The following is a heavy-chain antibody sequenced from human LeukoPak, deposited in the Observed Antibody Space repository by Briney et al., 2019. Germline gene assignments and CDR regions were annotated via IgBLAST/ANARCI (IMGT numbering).Heavy chain of an antibody. J-gene: IGHJ4*02. CDR3: ATGWIQRTQTHFDY. Sequence: ASVKVSCKVSGYTLTELSMHWVRQAPGKGLEWMGGFDPEGGETIYAQKFQGRVTMTEDTSTDTAYMELSSLRSEDTAVYYCATGWIQRTQTHFDYWGQGTLVTVSS. CDR1: GYTLTELS. D-gene: IGHD5-18*01. CDR2: FDPEGGET. V-gene: IGHV1-24*01.